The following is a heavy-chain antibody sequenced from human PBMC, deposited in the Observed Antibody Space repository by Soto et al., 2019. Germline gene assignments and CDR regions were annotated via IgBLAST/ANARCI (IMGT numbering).Heavy chain of an antibody. CDR3: ARDGGAYCGGDCYYDYYYGMDV. CDR1: GFTFSDYY. D-gene: IGHD2-21*02. J-gene: IGHJ6*02. Sequence: GGSLRLSCAASGFTFSDYYMSWIRQAPGKGLEWVSYISSSSSYTNYADSVKGRFTISRDNAKNSLYLQMNSLSAEDTAVYYCARDGGAYCGGDCYYDYYYGMDVWGQGTTVTVSS. CDR2: ISSSSSYT. V-gene: IGHV3-11*06.